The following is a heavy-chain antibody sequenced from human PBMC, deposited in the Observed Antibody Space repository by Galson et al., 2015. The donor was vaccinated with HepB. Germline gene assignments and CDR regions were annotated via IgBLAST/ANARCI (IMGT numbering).Heavy chain of an antibody. CDR2: IIPIFGTA. J-gene: IGHJ3*02. CDR1: GGTFSSYA. V-gene: IGHV1-69*13. Sequence: SVKVSCKASGGTFSSYAISWVRQAPGQGLEWMGGIIPIFGTANYAQKFQGRVTITADESTSTAYMELSSLRSEDTAVYYCARSPPTMTPHEFSGAFDIWGQGTMVTVSS. D-gene: IGHD3-22*01. CDR3: ARSPPTMTPHEFSGAFDI.